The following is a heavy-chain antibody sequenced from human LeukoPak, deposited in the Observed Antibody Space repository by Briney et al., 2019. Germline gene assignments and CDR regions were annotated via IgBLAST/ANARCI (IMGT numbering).Heavy chain of an antibody. V-gene: IGHV3-21*01. CDR2: ITSSSSYI. J-gene: IGHJ4*02. D-gene: IGHD2-15*01. CDR3: AKVEGYCSGGSCYGFDY. CDR1: GFTFSTYN. Sequence: PGGSLRLSCAASGFTFSTYNMNWVRQAPGKGLEWVSSITSSSSYIYYADSVKGRFTISRDNAKNSLYLQMNSLRAEDTAVYYCAKVEGYCSGGSCYGFDYWGQGTLVTVS.